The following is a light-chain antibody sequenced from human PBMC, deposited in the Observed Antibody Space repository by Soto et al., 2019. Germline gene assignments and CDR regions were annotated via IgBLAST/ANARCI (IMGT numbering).Light chain of an antibody. J-gene: IGLJ3*02. CDR3: RSYTSTNSWV. CDR1: SSDVGGYNY. Sequence: QSALTQSASVSGSPGQSITISCTGTSSDVGGYNYVSWYQQHPGKAPKLIIYDVSNRPSGVSTRFSGSKSGNTASLTISGLQAEDEAYYSCRSYTSTNSWVFGGGTKLTVL. V-gene: IGLV2-14*01. CDR2: DVS.